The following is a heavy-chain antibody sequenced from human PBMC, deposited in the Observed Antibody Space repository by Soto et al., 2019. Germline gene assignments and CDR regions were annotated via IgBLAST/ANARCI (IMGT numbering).Heavy chain of an antibody. D-gene: IGHD3-22*01. Sequence: EVQLVESGGGLVKPGGSLRLSCEASGLTFSNAWMNWVRQVQGKGVEWVGRIKSKIDGGTIDYAASVKGRCTISINDSKNTVYLQMNSLKTEDTDVYSCTSSSSGYRSIDYGGKGTLVTVAS. CDR3: TSSSSGYRSIDY. CDR1: GLTFSNAW. J-gene: IGHJ4*02. CDR2: IKSKIDGGTI. V-gene: IGHV3-15*07.